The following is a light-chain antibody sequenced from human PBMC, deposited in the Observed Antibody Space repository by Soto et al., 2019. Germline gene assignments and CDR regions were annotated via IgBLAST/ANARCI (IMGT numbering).Light chain of an antibody. Sequence: EIVMTQSPATLSVSPGERATLSCRASQRVSSNFAWYRQAPGQAPTLLIYGASTRATGIPARFIGSVSGTEFTLSISSLQSEDFAVYYCQQYHNWTYTFGQGTKLEIK. V-gene: IGKV3-15*01. CDR2: GAS. CDR3: QQYHNWTYT. CDR1: QRVSSN. J-gene: IGKJ2*01.